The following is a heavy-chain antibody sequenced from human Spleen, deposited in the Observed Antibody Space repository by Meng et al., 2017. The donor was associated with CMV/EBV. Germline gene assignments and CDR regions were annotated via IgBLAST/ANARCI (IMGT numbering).Heavy chain of an antibody. V-gene: IGHV1-69*05. CDR3: ARTDGSTWYGVYYYGMDV. D-gene: IGHD6-13*01. CDR2: IIPIFGTA. Sequence: SVKVSCKASGGTFSSYAISWVRQVPGQGLEWMGGIIPIFGTANYAQKFQGRVTITTDESTSTAYMELSSLRSEDTAVYYCARTDGSTWYGVYYYGMDVWGQGTTVTVSS. CDR1: GGTFSSYA. J-gene: IGHJ6*02.